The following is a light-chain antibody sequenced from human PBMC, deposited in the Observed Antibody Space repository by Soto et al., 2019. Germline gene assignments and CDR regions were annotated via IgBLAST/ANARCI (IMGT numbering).Light chain of an antibody. Sequence: EIVLTQSPATLSLSPGERATLSCRASQSVSSYLAWYQQKPGQAPRLLIYDASSRATGIPARFSGSGSGTDFTLTISSLEPEDFAVYYCQQRSNWRITFGGGTKVEIK. CDR3: QQRSNWRIT. V-gene: IGKV3-11*01. CDR2: DAS. J-gene: IGKJ4*01. CDR1: QSVSSY.